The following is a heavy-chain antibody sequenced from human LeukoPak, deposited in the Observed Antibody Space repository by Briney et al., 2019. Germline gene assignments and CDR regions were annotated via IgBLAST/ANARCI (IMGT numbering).Heavy chain of an antibody. CDR3: ARQIAAAGTYYFDS. V-gene: IGHV4-30-2*01. CDR1: GGSISSGGYS. CDR2: IYHSGST. J-gene: IGHJ4*02. Sequence: SETLSLTCAVSGGSISSGGYSWSWIRQPPGKGLEWIGYIYHSGSTYYNPSLKSRVTISVDRSKNQFSLKLSSVTAADTAIYYCARQIAAAGTYYFDSWGQGTLVTVSS. D-gene: IGHD6-13*01.